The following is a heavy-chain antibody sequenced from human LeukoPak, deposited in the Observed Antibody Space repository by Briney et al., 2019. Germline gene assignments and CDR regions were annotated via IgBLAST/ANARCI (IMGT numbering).Heavy chain of an antibody. CDR2: ISGSGGST. D-gene: IGHD6-13*01. CDR1: GFTFSSYA. J-gene: IGHJ3*02. Sequence: GGSLRLSCAASGFTFSSYAMSWVRQAPGKGLEWVSAISGSGGSTYYADSVKGRFTISRDNSKNTLYLQMNSLRAEDTAIYYCANPSQPQLGDDAFDIWGQGTMVTVSS. V-gene: IGHV3-23*01. CDR3: ANPSQPQLGDDAFDI.